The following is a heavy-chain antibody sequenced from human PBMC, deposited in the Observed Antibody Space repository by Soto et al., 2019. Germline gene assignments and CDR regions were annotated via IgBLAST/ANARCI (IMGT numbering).Heavy chain of an antibody. CDR2: ISAYNGNT. V-gene: IGHV1-18*01. Sequence: ASVKVSCKASGYTFTSYGISWVRQAPGQGLEWMGWISAYNGNTNYAQKLQGRVTMTTDTSTSTAYMELRSLRSDDTAVYYCAIILHGSGYSNYYYYGMDVWGQGTTVTVSS. J-gene: IGHJ6*02. CDR3: AIILHGSGYSNYYYYGMDV. D-gene: IGHD3-3*01. CDR1: GYTFTSYG.